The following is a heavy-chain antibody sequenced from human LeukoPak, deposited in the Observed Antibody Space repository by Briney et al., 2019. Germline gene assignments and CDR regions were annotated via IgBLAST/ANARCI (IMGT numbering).Heavy chain of an antibody. V-gene: IGHV4-39*07. D-gene: IGHD3-10*01. CDR2: IYYSGST. CDR3: ARRPMRFAYGQFKGPVYGSGSYYKGSHWFDP. J-gene: IGHJ5*02. Sequence: SETLSLTCTVSGGSISSSSYYWGWIRQPPGKGLEWIGSIYYSGSTYYNPSLKSPVTISVATSKNQFSLKLSSVTAADMAVYYCARRPMRFAYGQFKGPVYGSGSYYKGSHWFDPWGQGTLVTVSS. CDR1: GGSISSSSYY.